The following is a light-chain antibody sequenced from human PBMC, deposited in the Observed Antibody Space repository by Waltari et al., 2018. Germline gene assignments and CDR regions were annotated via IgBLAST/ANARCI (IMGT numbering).Light chain of an antibody. CDR2: DND. Sequence: QSVLTQPPSLSAAPGQKVTISCSGSGSNIGRNYVSWYRQLPGTAPKLLIYDNDRRPSGIPDRFSGSKSGTSATLDITGLQTGDEADYYVGTWDSSLTAEVFGGGTKLTVL. J-gene: IGLJ2*01. CDR1: GSNIGRNY. CDR3: GTWDSSLTAEV. V-gene: IGLV1-51*01.